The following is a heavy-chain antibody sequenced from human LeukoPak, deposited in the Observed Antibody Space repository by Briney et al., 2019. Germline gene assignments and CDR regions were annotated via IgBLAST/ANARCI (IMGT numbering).Heavy chain of an antibody. V-gene: IGHV3-66*02. Sequence: GGSLRLSCATSGFSFSTFWMSWVRQAPGKGLEWVSIVYSDGTTYYADSVKGRFSVSRDISKNTMSVQMNGLRPEDTAVYYCARVNYAGGFDYWGQGTLVTVSS. CDR2: VYSDGTT. D-gene: IGHD1-7*01. CDR3: ARVNYAGGFDY. J-gene: IGHJ4*02. CDR1: GFSFSTFW.